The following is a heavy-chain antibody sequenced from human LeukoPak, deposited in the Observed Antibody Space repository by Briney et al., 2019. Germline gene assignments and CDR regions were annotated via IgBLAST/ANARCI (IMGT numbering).Heavy chain of an antibody. CDR1: GYSFSAYY. J-gene: IGHJ4*02. CDR2: INPSGGST. CDR3: ATSGSYHKYYFDY. D-gene: IGHD1-26*01. Sequence: GASVKVSCKASGYSFSAYYMHWMRQAPGQGLEWMGVINPSGGSTSYALKFQDRVTVSRDTSTSTVYMELTSLRSDDTAVYFCATSGSYHKYYFDYWGQGTLVTVSS. V-gene: IGHV1-46*01.